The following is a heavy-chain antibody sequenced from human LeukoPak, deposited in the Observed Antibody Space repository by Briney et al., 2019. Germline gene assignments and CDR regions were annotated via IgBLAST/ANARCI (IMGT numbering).Heavy chain of an antibody. CDR2: IYYSGST. D-gene: IGHD2-15*01. V-gene: IGHV4-59*01. CDR3: AREGWQPEGYSWFDP. CDR1: GGSISSYY. J-gene: IGHJ5*02. Sequence: SETLSLTCTVSGGSISSYYWSWIRQPPGKGLEWIGYIYYSGSTNYNPSLKSRVTISVDTSKNQFSLKLSSVTAADTAVYYCAREGWQPEGYSWFDPWGQGTLVTVSS.